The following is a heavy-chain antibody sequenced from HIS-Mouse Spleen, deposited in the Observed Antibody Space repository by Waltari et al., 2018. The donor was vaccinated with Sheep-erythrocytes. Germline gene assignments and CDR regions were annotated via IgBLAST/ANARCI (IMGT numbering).Heavy chain of an antibody. Sequence: QVQLQQSGPGLVKPSQTLSLTCAISGDSVSSNSAAWNWIRQSPSRGLEWLGRTYFRSKWYNDYAVSVKSRITINPDTSKNQFSLQLNSVTPEDTAVYYCAKIRPYSSSSRGAFDIWGQGTMVTVSS. CDR1: GDSVSSNSAA. D-gene: IGHD6-6*01. J-gene: IGHJ3*02. CDR2: TYFRSKWYN. CDR3: AKIRPYSSSSRGAFDI. V-gene: IGHV6-1*01.